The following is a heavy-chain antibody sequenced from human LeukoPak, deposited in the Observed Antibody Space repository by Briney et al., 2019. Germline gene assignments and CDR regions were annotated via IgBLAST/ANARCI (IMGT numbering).Heavy chain of an antibody. V-gene: IGHV3-53*01. CDR3: AKEGPNWNYPFDY. Sequence: PGGSLRLSCAASGFTVSSNYMSWVRQAPGKGLEWVSVIYSGGSTYYADSVKGRFTISRDNSKNTLYLQMNSLRAEDTAVYYCAKEGPNWNYPFDYWGQGTLVTVSS. CDR2: IYSGGST. CDR1: GFTVSSNY. D-gene: IGHD1-7*01. J-gene: IGHJ4*02.